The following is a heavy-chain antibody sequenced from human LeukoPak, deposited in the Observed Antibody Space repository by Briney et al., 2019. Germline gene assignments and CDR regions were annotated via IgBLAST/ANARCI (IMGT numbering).Heavy chain of an antibody. CDR3: AAGSSGYSLDY. J-gene: IGHJ4*02. D-gene: IGHD3-22*01. V-gene: IGHV4-59*01. Sequence: PSETLSLTCTVSGGSISSYYWSWIRQPPGKGLEWIGYIYYSGSTNYNPSLKSRVTISVDTSKNQFSLKLSSVTAADTAVYYSAAGSSGYSLDYWGQGTLVTVSS. CDR2: IYYSGST. CDR1: GGSISSYY.